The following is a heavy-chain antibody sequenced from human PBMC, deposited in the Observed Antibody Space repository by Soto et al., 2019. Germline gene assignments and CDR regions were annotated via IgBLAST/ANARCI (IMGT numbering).Heavy chain of an antibody. Sequence: QVQLQESGPGLVKPSQTLSLTCNVSGGSMNHGDYYWSWVRQSPEKGLEWIGYIYVTGTTYYNPSLKSRVTISVDRSRSQFSLRLTSVTAEDTAVYFCARLYESYIWAGNYFYSWGQGSLVTVSS. J-gene: IGHJ4*02. D-gene: IGHD1-26*01. CDR1: GGSMNHGDYY. CDR2: IYVTGTT. CDR3: ARLYESYIWAGNYFYS. V-gene: IGHV4-30-4*01.